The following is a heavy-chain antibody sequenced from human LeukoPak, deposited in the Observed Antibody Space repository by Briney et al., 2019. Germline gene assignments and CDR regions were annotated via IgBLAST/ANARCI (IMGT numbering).Heavy chain of an antibody. Sequence: HSGGSLRLFCVASGFTVRSNYMSWVRQAPGKGLEWVSVIYTGGSTYYADSVKGRFTISRDISKNTLYLQMNSLRAEDTAVYYCAKEDYYGSGILISTVSYWGQGTLVTVSS. CDR3: AKEDYYGSGILISTVSY. V-gene: IGHV3-53*01. J-gene: IGHJ4*02. CDR2: IYTGGST. CDR1: GFTVRSNY. D-gene: IGHD3-10*01.